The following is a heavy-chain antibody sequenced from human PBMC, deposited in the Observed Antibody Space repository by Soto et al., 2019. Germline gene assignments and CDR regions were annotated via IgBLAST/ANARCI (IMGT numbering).Heavy chain of an antibody. CDR2: VTTSGDNT. J-gene: IGHJ4*02. CDR3: ARDRCTGGDCYLFDY. D-gene: IGHD2-21*02. Sequence: AGGSLRLSCAASGFSFSSHAMRWVRQSPGKGLEWVSGVTTSGDNTYYADSVKGRFTISRDNSKNTLYLQMNSLRAEDTAVYYCARDRCTGGDCYLFDYWGRGTLVTVSS. CDR1: GFSFSSHA. V-gene: IGHV3-23*01.